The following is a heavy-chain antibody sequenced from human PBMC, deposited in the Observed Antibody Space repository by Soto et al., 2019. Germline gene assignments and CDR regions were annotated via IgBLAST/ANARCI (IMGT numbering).Heavy chain of an antibody. Sequence: QVQLVESGGGVVQPGRSLRLSCAASGFTFSSYGMHWVRQAPGKGLEWVAVISYDGSNKYYADSVKGRFTISRDNSKNTLYLQMNSLRAEDTAVYYCAKAVGATMDWFDPWGQGTLVTVSS. J-gene: IGHJ5*02. D-gene: IGHD1-26*01. CDR2: ISYDGSNK. V-gene: IGHV3-30*18. CDR1: GFTFSSYG. CDR3: AKAVGATMDWFDP.